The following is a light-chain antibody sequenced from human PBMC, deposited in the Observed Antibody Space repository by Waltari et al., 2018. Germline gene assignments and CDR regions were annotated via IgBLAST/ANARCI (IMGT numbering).Light chain of an antibody. CDR3: QQLNSYPRTIT. CDR2: AAS. J-gene: IGKJ5*01. CDR1: QGISSY. V-gene: IGKV1-9*01. Sequence: DIQLTQSPSFLSASVGDRVTITCRAIQGISSYLAWYQQKPGKAPKLLIYAASTLQSGVPSRFSGSGSGTEFTLTISSLQPEDFATYYCQQLNSYPRTITFGQGTRLEIK.